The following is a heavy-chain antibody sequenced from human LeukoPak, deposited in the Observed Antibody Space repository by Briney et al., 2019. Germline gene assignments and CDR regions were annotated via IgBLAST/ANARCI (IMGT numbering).Heavy chain of an antibody. D-gene: IGHD3-22*01. CDR2: IIPIFGTA. Sequence: SSVKVSCKASGGTFSSYAISWVRQAPGQGLEWMGGIIPIFGTANYAQKFQGRVTITADESTSTAYMELSSLRSEDTAVYYCARAYYFDSSAYPTFDYWGQGTLVTVSS. V-gene: IGHV1-69*01. CDR1: GGTFSSYA. J-gene: IGHJ4*02. CDR3: ARAYYFDSSAYPTFDY.